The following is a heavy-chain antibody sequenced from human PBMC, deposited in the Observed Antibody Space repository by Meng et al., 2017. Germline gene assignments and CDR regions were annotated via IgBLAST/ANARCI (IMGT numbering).Heavy chain of an antibody. CDR1: GFSLSTSGVG. D-gene: IGHD6-13*01. Sequence: NWKESGPTLVQPPQTLTLTCTFSGFSLSTSGVGVGWIRQPPGKALEWLALIYLNDDKRYSPSLKSRLTITKDTSKNQVVLTMTNMDPVDTATYYCAHIPYSSSWYEYFQHWGQGTLVTVSS. V-gene: IGHV2-5*01. CDR2: IYLNDDK. J-gene: IGHJ1*01. CDR3: AHIPYSSSWYEYFQH.